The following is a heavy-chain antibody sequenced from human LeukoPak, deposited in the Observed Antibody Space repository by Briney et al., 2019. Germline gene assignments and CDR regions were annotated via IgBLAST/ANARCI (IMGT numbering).Heavy chain of an antibody. Sequence: GGSLRLSCAASGFTVSSNYMSWVRQAPGKGLEWVSVIYSSGSTYYTDSVKGRFTISRDNSKNTLYLQMNSLRAEDTAVYYCAKMSGSDHFDYWGQGTLVTVSS. CDR3: AKMSGSDHFDY. CDR2: IYSSGST. CDR1: GFTVSSNY. D-gene: IGHD6-25*01. J-gene: IGHJ4*02. V-gene: IGHV3-66*02.